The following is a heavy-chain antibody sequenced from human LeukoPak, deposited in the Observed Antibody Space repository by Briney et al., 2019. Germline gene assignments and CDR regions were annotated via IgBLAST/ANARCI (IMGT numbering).Heavy chain of an antibody. D-gene: IGHD2-21*02. CDR2: ISGSGGST. CDR1: GFTFSSYA. Sequence: GGSLRLSCAASGFTFSSYAMSWVRQAPGKGLEWVSAISGSGGSTYYADSVKGRFTISGDNSKNTLYLQMNSLRAEDTAVYYCAKDRGQHIVVVTAIDYWGQGTLVTVSS. V-gene: IGHV3-23*01. CDR3: AKDRGQHIVVVTAIDY. J-gene: IGHJ4*02.